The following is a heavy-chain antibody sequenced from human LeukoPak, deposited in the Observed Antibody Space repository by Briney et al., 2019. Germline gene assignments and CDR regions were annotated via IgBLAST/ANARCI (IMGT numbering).Heavy chain of an antibody. Sequence: GASVKVSCKASGYTFSSYGITWVRQAPGQGLEWMGWISVYNGNRNYAQKLQGRVTMTTDTSTSTAYMELRTLRSDDTAVYYCARSAEVRGVITFSKDYYYMDVWGKGTTVTISS. V-gene: IGHV1-18*01. CDR2: ISVYNGNR. D-gene: IGHD3-10*01. CDR3: ARSAEVRGVITFSKDYYYMDV. J-gene: IGHJ6*03. CDR1: GYTFSSYG.